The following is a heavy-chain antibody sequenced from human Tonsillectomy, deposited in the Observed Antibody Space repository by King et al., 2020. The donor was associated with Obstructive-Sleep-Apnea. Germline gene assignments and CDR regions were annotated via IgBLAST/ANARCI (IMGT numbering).Heavy chain of an antibody. CDR1: GFTFSS. V-gene: IGHV3-23*04. CDR3: AKDILTGNYYFDY. J-gene: IGHJ4*02. CDR2: ISGSGGST. D-gene: IGHD3-9*01. Sequence: QLVQSGGALVQPGGSLRLSCAASGFTFSSMSWVRQAPGKGLEWVSGISGSGGSTYYADSVKGRFTISRDNSKNTLYLQMNSLRVEDTAVYYCAKDILTGNYYFDYWGQGTLVTVSS.